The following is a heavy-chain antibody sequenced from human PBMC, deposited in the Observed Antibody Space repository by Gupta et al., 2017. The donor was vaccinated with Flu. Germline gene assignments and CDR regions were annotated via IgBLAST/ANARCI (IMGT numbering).Heavy chain of an antibody. V-gene: IGHV3-23*01. CDR2: VGGGDVGT. Sequence: LIRDAMSWVRQAQGKGLEWLASVGGGDVGTYYADSVRVRFTISRDNSKNSLFLQVNSLRTEGTAIYYCAKDVHTTSWYSFDYRGQGTLVTVSS. CDR1: LIRDA. J-gene: IGHJ4*02. D-gene: IGHD6-13*01. CDR3: AKDVHTTSWYSFDY.